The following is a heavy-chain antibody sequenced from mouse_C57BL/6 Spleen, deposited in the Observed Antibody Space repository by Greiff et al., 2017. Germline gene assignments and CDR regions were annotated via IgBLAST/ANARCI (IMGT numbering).Heavy chain of an antibody. CDR3: ARGLWDFDY. Sequence: QVQLQQSGPELVKPGASVKISCKASGYAFRSSWMNWVKQRPGKGLEWIGRIYPGDGDTNYNGKFKGKATLTADKSSSTAYMQLSSLTSEDSAVYFCARGLWDFDYWGQGTTLTVSS. V-gene: IGHV1-82*01. D-gene: IGHD4-1*01. CDR1: GYAFRSSW. J-gene: IGHJ2*01. CDR2: IYPGDGDT.